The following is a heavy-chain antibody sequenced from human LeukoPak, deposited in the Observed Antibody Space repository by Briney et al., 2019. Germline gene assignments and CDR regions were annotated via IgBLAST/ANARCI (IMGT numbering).Heavy chain of an antibody. D-gene: IGHD6-6*01. J-gene: IGHJ4*02. CDR1: GYTFTSYG. Sequence: ASVKVSCKASGYTFTSYGISWVRQAPGQGLEWMGWISAYNGNTNYAQKLQGRVTMTTDTSTSTAHMELRSLRSDDTAVYYCARDEGIAARSPGYWGQGTLVTVSS. V-gene: IGHV1-18*01. CDR2: ISAYNGNT. CDR3: ARDEGIAARSPGY.